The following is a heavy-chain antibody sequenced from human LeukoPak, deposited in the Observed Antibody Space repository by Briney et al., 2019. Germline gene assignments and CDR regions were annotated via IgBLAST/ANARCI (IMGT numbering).Heavy chain of an antibody. CDR3: ARRTQQLVPGATYAFDI. CDR1: SGPFSSYY. J-gene: IGHJ3*02. D-gene: IGHD6-6*01. V-gene: IGHV4-39*01. Sequence: PSETLSLACAVYSGPFSSYYWGWIRQPPGKGLEWIGSIYYSGSTYYNPSLKSRVTISVDTSKNQFSLKLSSVTAADTAVYYCARRTQQLVPGATYAFDIWGQGTMVTVSS. CDR2: IYYSGST.